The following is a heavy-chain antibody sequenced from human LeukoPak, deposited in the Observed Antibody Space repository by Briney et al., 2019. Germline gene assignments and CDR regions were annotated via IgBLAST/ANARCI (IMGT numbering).Heavy chain of an antibody. J-gene: IGHJ5*02. Sequence: ASVKVSFKASGYTFTSYGISWVRQAPGQGLEWMGWISAYTGNTNYPQKLQGRVTMTTDTSTSTACMELRSLRSEDTAVYYCARAPRGDYDSSGYAPRTTWFDPWGQGTLVTVSS. CDR3: ARAPRGDYDSSGYAPRTTWFDP. D-gene: IGHD3-22*01. V-gene: IGHV1-18*01. CDR2: ISAYTGNT. CDR1: GYTFTSYG.